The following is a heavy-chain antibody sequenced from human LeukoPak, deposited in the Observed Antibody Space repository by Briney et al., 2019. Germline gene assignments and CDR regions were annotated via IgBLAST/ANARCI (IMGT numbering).Heavy chain of an antibody. CDR1: GFTFSSYE. Sequence: GGSLRLSCAASGFTFSSYEMNWVRQAPGKGLEWVSYISSSGSTIYYADSVKGRFTISRDNAKNSLYLQMNSLRAEDTAVYYCARELGYSCGPGYFDYWGQGTLVTVSS. J-gene: IGHJ4*02. CDR2: ISSSGSTI. V-gene: IGHV3-48*03. D-gene: IGHD5-18*01. CDR3: ARELGYSCGPGYFDY.